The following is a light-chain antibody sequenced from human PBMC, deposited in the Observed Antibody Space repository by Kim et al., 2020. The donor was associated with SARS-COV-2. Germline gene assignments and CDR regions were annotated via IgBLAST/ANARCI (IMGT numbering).Light chain of an antibody. CDR3: GAWDTSLTAVV. CDR1: SSDIGKNY. J-gene: IGLJ3*02. Sequence: GQQVTISSSGSSSDIGKNYVSWYQQFPGTAPKFLIYDNEKRPSGMPDRFSGSRSGTSANLVITGLQTGDEADYYCGAWDTSLTAVVFGGGNQLTVL. CDR2: DNE. V-gene: IGLV1-51*01.